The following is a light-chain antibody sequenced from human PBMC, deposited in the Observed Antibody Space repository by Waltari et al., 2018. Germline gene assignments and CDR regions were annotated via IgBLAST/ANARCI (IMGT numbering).Light chain of an antibody. CDR1: QSISSN. CDR3: QHYYGRPPHS. CDR2: GAS. J-gene: IGKJ2*03. V-gene: IGKV3-15*01. Sequence: EIVMTQSPATLSVSPGERATLSCRASQSISSNLAWYQQKPGQAPRLLIYGASTRATGIPARFSGSGSGTEFTLTISSLQAEDVALYYCQHYYGRPPHSFGRGTKLEIK.